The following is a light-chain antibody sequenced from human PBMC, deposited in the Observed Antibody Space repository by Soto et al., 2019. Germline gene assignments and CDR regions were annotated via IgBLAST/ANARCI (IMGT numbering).Light chain of an antibody. J-gene: IGLJ1*01. CDR3: SSYTTSSSYV. CDR1: SSDVGGYDY. CDR2: EVS. V-gene: IGLV2-14*01. Sequence: QSALTQPASVSGSPGQSITMSGTGTSSDVGGYDYVSWYQQHPGEVPKLIIFEVSSRPAWISNRFSASKSGNTASLTISGLQAEDEADYYCSSYTTSSSYVFGTGTKVTVL.